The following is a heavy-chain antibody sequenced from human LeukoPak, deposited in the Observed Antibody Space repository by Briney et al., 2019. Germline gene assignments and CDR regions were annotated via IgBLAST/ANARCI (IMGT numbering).Heavy chain of an antibody. V-gene: IGHV3-74*01. J-gene: IGHJ4*02. Sequence: SGGSLRLSCAASGFTFSNYWMHWVRQAPGKGLVWVSRINSDGSSRNYADSVKGRFTISRDNAKNTVYLQVNSLRAEDTAVYCCASASSHRIAAGGDYWGRGTLVTVSS. D-gene: IGHD6-13*01. CDR1: GFTFSNYW. CDR3: ASASSHRIAAGGDY. CDR2: INSDGSSR.